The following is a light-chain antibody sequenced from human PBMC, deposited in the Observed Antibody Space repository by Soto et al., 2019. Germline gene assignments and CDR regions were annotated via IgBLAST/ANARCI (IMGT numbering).Light chain of an antibody. CDR1: SSNIGNNA. CDR3: AAWDDSLNAVV. Sequence: QPVLTQPPSVSEAPRQRVTISCSGSSSNIGNNAVNWYQQLPGKAPKLLIYSDDLLPSGVSDRFSGSKSGTSASLAISGLQSEDEADYYCAAWDDSLNAVVFGGGTKLTVL. J-gene: IGLJ2*01. V-gene: IGLV1-36*01. CDR2: SDD.